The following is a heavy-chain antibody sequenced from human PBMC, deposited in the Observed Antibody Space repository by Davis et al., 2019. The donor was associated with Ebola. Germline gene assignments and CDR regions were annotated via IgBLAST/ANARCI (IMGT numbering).Heavy chain of an antibody. CDR2: MHTSGTT. CDR1: GDSISGYY. Sequence: PSETLSLTCTVSGDSISGYYWSWIRQPAGKGLEWLGRMHTSGTTNYNPSLKSRVIMSLDTSQNQFSLRLRSVTAADTAVYYCARGSVKMDSWGQGILVTVSS. V-gene: IGHV4-4*07. D-gene: IGHD3-22*01. CDR3: ARGSVKMDS. J-gene: IGHJ4*02.